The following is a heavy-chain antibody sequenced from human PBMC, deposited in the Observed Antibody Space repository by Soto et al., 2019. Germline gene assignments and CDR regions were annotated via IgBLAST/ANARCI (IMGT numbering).Heavy chain of an antibody. D-gene: IGHD3-3*01. CDR2: INAGNGNT. CDR1: GYTFTSYA. CDR3: ARAQLRSGYYYFDY. V-gene: IGHV1-3*01. Sequence: GASVKVSCKASGYTFTSYAMHWVRQAPGQRLEWMGWINAGNGNTKYSQKFQGRVTITRDTSASTAYMELSSLRSEDTAVYYCARAQLRSGYYYFDYWGQATLVTVSS. J-gene: IGHJ4*02.